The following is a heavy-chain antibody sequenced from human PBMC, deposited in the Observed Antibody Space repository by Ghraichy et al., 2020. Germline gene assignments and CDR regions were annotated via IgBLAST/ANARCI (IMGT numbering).Heavy chain of an antibody. V-gene: IGHV3-7*01. CDR3: ARGARNPDL. Sequence: GGSLRLSCAASGIIFSSFWMRWFRQAPGKGLEWVAVIKEDGSETYYVDSVKGRFTISRDNAQNSLYLQMNSLRVEDTAVYYCARGARNPDLWGQGALVTVSS. CDR1: GIIFSSFW. D-gene: IGHD1-14*01. J-gene: IGHJ5*02. CDR2: IKEDGSET.